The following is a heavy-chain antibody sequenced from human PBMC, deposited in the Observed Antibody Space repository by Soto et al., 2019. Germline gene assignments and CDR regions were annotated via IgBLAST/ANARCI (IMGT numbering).Heavy chain of an antibody. V-gene: IGHV1-18*01. D-gene: IGHD4-17*01. CDR3: KRDWDYGGNHDTFDI. Sequence: QVQLVQSGAEVKKPGASVKVSCKASGYTFTTYGISWVRQAPGHGLEWMGWISGFDGGTNTAQKLQGRVTMTTDTSTSTAYTARRSLRSDVTAAYYCKRDWDYGGNHDTFDIWGQGTMVTVSS. CDR1: GYTFTTYG. CDR2: ISGFDGGT. J-gene: IGHJ3*02.